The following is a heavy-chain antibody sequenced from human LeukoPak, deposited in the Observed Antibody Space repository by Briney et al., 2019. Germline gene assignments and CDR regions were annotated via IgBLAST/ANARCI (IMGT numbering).Heavy chain of an antibody. D-gene: IGHD5-18*01. J-gene: IGHJ4*02. V-gene: IGHV3-30*02. CDR2: IRNDGTNK. CDR1: GFTFSSYG. CDR3: AKDLDTASDY. Sequence: PGGSLRLSCAASGFTFSSYGMHWVRQAPGKGLEWVSIIRNDGTNKYYADSVKGRFTVSRDNSKNTLYLQMNSLRVEDTVVYYCAKDLDTASDYWGQGTLVTVSS.